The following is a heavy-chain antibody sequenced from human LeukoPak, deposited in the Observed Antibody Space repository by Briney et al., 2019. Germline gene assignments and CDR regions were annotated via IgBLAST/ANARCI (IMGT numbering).Heavy chain of an antibody. V-gene: IGHV3-30-3*01. CDR1: GFTFSSYA. J-gene: IGHJ6*02. Sequence: PGGSLRLSCAASGFTFSSYAMHWVRQAPGKGLEWVAVISYDGSNKYYADSVKGRFTISRDNSKNTLYLQMNSLRAEDTAVCYCARDLYGHKLGYCSGGSCYSSPGYYGMDVWGQGTTVTVSS. CDR2: ISYDGSNK. D-gene: IGHD2-15*01. CDR3: ARDLYGHKLGYCSGGSCYSSPGYYGMDV.